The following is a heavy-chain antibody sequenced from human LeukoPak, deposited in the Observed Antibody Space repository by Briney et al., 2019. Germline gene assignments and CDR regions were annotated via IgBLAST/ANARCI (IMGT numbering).Heavy chain of an antibody. CDR1: GLTFSNYA. CDR3: VVTDISSA. CDR2: ISDLSDRI. D-gene: IGHD5-12*01. V-gene: IGHV3-23*01. Sequence: GGPLRLSCVASGLTFSNYAMTWVRQAPGKGLQWVSVISDLSDRIYYADSVKGRFTISRDNSKNTVYLQMNSLRAKDTAVYFCVVTDISSAWGQGTQVIVSS. J-gene: IGHJ5*02.